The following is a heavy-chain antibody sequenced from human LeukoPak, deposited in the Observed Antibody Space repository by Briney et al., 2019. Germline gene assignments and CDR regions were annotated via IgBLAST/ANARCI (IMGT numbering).Heavy chain of an antibody. V-gene: IGHV4-31*03. J-gene: IGHJ4*02. CDR2: IYYSGST. CDR3: AREAAAGNFDY. Sequence: SETLSLTFTVSGGSISSGGYYWSWIRQHPGKGLEWIGYIYYSGSTYYNPSLKSRVTISVDTSKNQFSLKLSSVTAADTAVYYCAREAAAGNFDYWGQGTLVTVSS. D-gene: IGHD6-13*01. CDR1: GGSISSGGYY.